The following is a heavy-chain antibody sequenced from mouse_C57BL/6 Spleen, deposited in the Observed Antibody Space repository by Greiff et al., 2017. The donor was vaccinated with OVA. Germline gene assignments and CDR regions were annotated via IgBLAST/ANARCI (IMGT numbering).Heavy chain of an antibody. CDR2: IDPSDSAT. CDR1: GYTFTSYW. CDR3: ARSEGYYYGSFDY. D-gene: IGHD1-1*01. J-gene: IGHJ2*01. V-gene: IGHV1-52*01. Sequence: QVQLQQPGAELVRPGSSVKLSCKASGYTFTSYWMHWVKQRPIQGLEWIGNIDPSDSATHYTQKFKDKATLTVDKSSSTAYMQLSSLTSEDSAVDYCARSEGYYYGSFDYWGQGTTLTVSA.